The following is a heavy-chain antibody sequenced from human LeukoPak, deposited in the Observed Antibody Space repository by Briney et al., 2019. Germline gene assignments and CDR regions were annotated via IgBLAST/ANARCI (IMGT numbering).Heavy chain of an antibody. V-gene: IGHV5-51*01. D-gene: IGHD3-10*01. Sequence: GESLQISCETSGYSFTTYWVGWVRQMPGTGLEWVGAFYPDDSDTRYSPSFQGQVVISTDTSIRTAYLQWNTLKTSDTAMYYCVRQRGASGTINLFDPWGQGTLVTVSS. CDR1: GYSFTTYW. J-gene: IGHJ5*02. CDR2: FYPDDSDT. CDR3: VRQRGASGTINLFDP.